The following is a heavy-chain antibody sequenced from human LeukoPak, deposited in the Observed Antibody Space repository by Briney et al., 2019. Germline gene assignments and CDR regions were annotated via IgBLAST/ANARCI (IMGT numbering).Heavy chain of an antibody. CDR2: MSGSGGTT. CDR1: GFTFSSYA. Sequence: PGGSLRLSCAASGFTFSSYAMSWVRQAPGKGLGWVSGMSGSGGTTYYADSEKGRFTISRDNSKNTLYLQMNSLRADDTAVYYCAKGNRIAVAGSYSDYWGQGTLVTVSA. V-gene: IGHV3-23*01. D-gene: IGHD6-19*01. J-gene: IGHJ4*02. CDR3: AKGNRIAVAGSYSDY.